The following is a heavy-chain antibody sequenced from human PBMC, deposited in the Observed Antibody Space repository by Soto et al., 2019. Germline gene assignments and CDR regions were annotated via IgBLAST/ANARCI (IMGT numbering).Heavy chain of an antibody. J-gene: IGHJ4*02. CDR3: AKGSDEYSSLPFDY. CDR2: ISSSSSYI. CDR1: GFTFSSYS. Sequence: PGGSLRLSCAASGFTFSSYSMNWVRQAPGKGLEWVSSISSSSSYIYYADSVKGRFTISRDNAKNSLYLQMNSLRAEDTAVYYCAKGSDEYSSLPFDYWGQGTLVTVSS. V-gene: IGHV3-21*01. D-gene: IGHD6-6*01.